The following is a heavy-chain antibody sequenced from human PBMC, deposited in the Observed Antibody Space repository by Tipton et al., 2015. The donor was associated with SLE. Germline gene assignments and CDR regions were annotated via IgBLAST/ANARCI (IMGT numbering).Heavy chain of an antibody. CDR3: AREGEWPSGAAFDI. V-gene: IGHV4-59*12. D-gene: IGHD3-16*01. CDR1: GGSISSYY. J-gene: IGHJ3*02. CDR2: IYYSGST. Sequence: TLSLTCTVSGGSISSYYWSWTRQPPWKGLAWIGYIYYSGSTNHNPSLKSRVTISVDTSKNQFSLKLSSVTAAATAVYYCAREGEWPSGAAFDIWGQGTMVTVSS.